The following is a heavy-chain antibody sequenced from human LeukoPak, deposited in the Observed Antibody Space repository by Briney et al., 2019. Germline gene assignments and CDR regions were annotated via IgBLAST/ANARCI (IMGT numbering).Heavy chain of an antibody. V-gene: IGHV3-11*04. Sequence: GGSLRLSCAASGFTFSDYYMSWIRQAPGKGLEWVSYISSSGSTIYYADSVKGRFTISKDNAKNSLYLQMNSLRAEDTAVYYCARSDGDGYSYGYDAFDIWGQGTMVTVSS. CDR1: GFTFSDYY. CDR2: ISSSGSTI. CDR3: ARSDGDGYSYGYDAFDI. J-gene: IGHJ3*02. D-gene: IGHD5-18*01.